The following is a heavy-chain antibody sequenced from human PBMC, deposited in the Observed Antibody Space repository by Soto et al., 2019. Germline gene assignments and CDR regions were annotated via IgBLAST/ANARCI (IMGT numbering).Heavy chain of an antibody. CDR2: ISSSSSYI. J-gene: IGHJ6*01. Sequence: PXESLCLSCAASGFTFSSYSMNWVRQAPGKGLEWVSSISSSSSYIYYADSVKGRFTISRDNAKNSLYLQMNSLRAEDTAVYYCERETLHNLLNSGFGMDVRGQGTTVTVYS. V-gene: IGHV3-21*01. CDR1: GFTFSSYS. D-gene: IGHD2-15*01. CDR3: ERETLHNLLNSGFGMDV.